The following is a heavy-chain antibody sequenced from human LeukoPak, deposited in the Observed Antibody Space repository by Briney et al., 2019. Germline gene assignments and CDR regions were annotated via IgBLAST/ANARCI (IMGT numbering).Heavy chain of an antibody. CDR2: LSYSGST. CDR3: ARSARRTSGYLFDY. CDR1: GGSIGSGDYY. V-gene: IGHV4-30-4*08. J-gene: IGHJ4*02. D-gene: IGHD3-22*01. Sequence: SETLSLTCAVSGGSIGSGDYYWSWIRQPPGKGLEWIGYLSYSGSTYNNPSLKGRLTIPQDTSQNQFSLKLSSVTAADTAVYYCARSARRTSGYLFDYWGQGILVTVSS.